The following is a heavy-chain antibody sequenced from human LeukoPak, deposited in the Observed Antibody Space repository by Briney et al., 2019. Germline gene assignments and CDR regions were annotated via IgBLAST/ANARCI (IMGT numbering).Heavy chain of an antibody. CDR1: GFTFSSYW. CDR3: ARVLYSSSWYAEYFQH. J-gene: IGHJ1*01. V-gene: IGHV3-7*01. CDR2: IKQDGSEK. Sequence: GGSLRLSCAASGFTFSSYWMSWVRQAPGKGLEWVANIKQDGSEKYYVDSVKGRFTISRDNAKNSLYLQMNSLRAEDTAVYYCARVLYSSSWYAEYFQHWGQGTLVTVSS. D-gene: IGHD6-13*01.